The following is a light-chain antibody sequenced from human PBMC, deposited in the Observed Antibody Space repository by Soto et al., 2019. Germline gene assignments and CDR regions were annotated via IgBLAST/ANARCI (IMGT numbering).Light chain of an antibody. V-gene: IGLV2-11*01. CDR3: CSYASSFSGYV. CDR1: SSDVGGGDY. Sequence: QSALTQPRSVSGAPGQSVTISCTGTSSDVGGGDYVSWVQQLPGKAPKLLIYGDSKRPSGVPDRFSGSKSGNTASLTISGLQAEDEADYYCCSYASSFSGYVFGTGTKLTVL. J-gene: IGLJ1*01. CDR2: GDS.